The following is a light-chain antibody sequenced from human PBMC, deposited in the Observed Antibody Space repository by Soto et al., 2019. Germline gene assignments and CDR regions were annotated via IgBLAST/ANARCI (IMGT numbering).Light chain of an antibody. CDR3: LQDYNYPTGT. J-gene: IGKJ1*01. Sequence: AIQMTQSPSSLSASVGDRVTITCRASQGIRNDLGWYQQKPGKAPKLLIYAASSLQSGVPSRFSGSGSGTAFTLTVSSLQPEDFATYYCLQDYNYPTGTFGQGTKVDNK. V-gene: IGKV1-6*01. CDR1: QGIRND. CDR2: AAS.